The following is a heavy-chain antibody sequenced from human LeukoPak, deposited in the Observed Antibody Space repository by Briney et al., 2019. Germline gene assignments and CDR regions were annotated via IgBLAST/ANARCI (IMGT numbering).Heavy chain of an antibody. Sequence: GGSLRLSCAASGFTFTSHWMSWVRQAPGKGLEWVARMNLDGSEKYYVGSVKGRFTISRDNAKTSLYLEMNSLRAEDTAVYYCARNATYCTNGVCYTRFDYWGQGTLVTVSS. J-gene: IGHJ4*02. CDR1: GFTFTSHW. CDR3: ARNATYCTNGVCYTRFDY. CDR2: MNLDGSEK. V-gene: IGHV3-7*01. D-gene: IGHD2-8*01.